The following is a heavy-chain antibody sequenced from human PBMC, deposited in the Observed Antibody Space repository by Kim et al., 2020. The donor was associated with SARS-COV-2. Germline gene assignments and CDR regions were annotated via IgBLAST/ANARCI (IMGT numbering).Heavy chain of an antibody. CDR1: GGSISSYY. Sequence: SETLSLTCTVSGGSISSYYWSWIRQPPGKGLEWIGSIYYSGSTNLNPSLKSRATISVDTSKNQFSLKLSSVTAADTAVYYCARSEYSSIWYEYSGQATLVTVSA. J-gene: IGHJ4*02. D-gene: IGHD6-13*01. V-gene: IGHV4-59*01. CDR3: ARSEYSSIWYEY. CDR2: IYYSGST.